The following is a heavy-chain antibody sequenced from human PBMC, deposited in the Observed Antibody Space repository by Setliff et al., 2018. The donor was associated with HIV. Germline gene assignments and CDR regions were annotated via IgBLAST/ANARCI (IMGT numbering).Heavy chain of an antibody. Sequence: GESLKISCVASGFNFSTYGMHWVRQAPGKGLEWVALIWYDASKSLYVDSVKGRFTISRDNSKNILYLQMDSLRADDTALYYCVRDLYAISCTNYALSIWGQGTLVTVSS. V-gene: IGHV3-33*01. CDR1: GFNFSTYG. CDR2: IWYDASKS. CDR3: VRDLYAISCTNYALSI. D-gene: IGHD2-2*01. J-gene: IGHJ3*02.